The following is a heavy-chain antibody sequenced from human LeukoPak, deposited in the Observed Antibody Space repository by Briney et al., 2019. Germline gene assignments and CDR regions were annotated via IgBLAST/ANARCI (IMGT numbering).Heavy chain of an antibody. CDR1: GFTFSSYA. CDR3: AKPTDYDFWSGYSLSTSFDY. CDR2: ISGSGGST. J-gene: IGHJ4*02. V-gene: IGHV3-23*01. Sequence: LTGGSLRLSCAASGFTFSSYAMSWVRQAPGKGLEWVSAISGSGGSTYYADSVKGRFTISRDNSKNTLYLQMNSLRAEDTAVYYCAKPTDYDFWSGYSLSTSFDYWGQGTLVTVSS. D-gene: IGHD3-3*01.